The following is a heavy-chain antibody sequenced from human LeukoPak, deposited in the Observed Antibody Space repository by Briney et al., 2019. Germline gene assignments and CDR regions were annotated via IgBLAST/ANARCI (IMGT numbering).Heavy chain of an antibody. CDR1: GFTFSSYA. Sequence: GGSLRLSCAASGFTFSSYAMSWVRQAPRKGLEWVSAISGSGGSTYYADSVKGRFTISGDNSKNTLYLQMNSLRAEDTAVYYCAKGSTVTIRGLFVDYWGQGTLVTVSS. CDR2: ISGSGGST. D-gene: IGHD4-17*01. CDR3: AKGSTVTIRGLFVDY. J-gene: IGHJ4*02. V-gene: IGHV3-23*01.